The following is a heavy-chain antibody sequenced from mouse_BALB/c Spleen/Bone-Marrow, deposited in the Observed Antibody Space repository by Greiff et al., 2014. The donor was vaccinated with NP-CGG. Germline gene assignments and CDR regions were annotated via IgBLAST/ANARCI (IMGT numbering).Heavy chain of an antibody. V-gene: IGHV2-9*02. D-gene: IGHD1-1*02. CDR1: GFSLTSYG. Sequence: QVQLKESGPGLVAPSQSLSITCTVSGFSLTSYGVHWVRQPPGKGLEWLGVIWAGGSTNYNSALMSRLSISKDNSKSQVFLKMNSLQTDDTVMYYCARDGVYGSHYYAMDYWGQGTSVTVSS. J-gene: IGHJ4*01. CDR2: IWAGGST. CDR3: ARDGVYGSHYYAMDY.